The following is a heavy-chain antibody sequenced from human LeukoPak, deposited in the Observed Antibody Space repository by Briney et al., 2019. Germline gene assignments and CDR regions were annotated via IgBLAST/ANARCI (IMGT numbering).Heavy chain of an antibody. CDR1: GGSFSGYY. J-gene: IGHJ5*02. CDR3: ARTYGDYAYRYNWFDP. Sequence: SETLSLTCAVYGGSFSGYYWSWIRQPPGKGLEWIGEINHSGSTNYNPSLKSRVTISVDTSKSQFSLKLSSVTAADTAVYYCARTYGDYAYRYNWFDPWGQGTLVTVSS. CDR2: INHSGST. V-gene: IGHV4-34*01. D-gene: IGHD4-17*01.